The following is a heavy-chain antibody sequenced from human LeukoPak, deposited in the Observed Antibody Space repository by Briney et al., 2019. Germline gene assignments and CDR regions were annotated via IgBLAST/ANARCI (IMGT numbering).Heavy chain of an antibody. J-gene: IGHJ4*02. V-gene: IGHV3-23*01. Sequence: PGGSLRLSCEASGFTFGRSAMTWVRQTPGKGLEWFSTISGSGGNTYYADSAKGRFTISRDNSKNRVYLQMNSLRAEDTAVYYCARRGDRSGYDFDYWGQGTLVTVSS. D-gene: IGHD3-22*01. CDR1: GFTFGRSA. CDR3: ARRGDRSGYDFDY. CDR2: ISGSGGNT.